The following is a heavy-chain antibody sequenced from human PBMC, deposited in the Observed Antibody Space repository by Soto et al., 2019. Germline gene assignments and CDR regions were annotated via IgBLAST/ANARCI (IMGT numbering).Heavy chain of an antibody. Sequence: SETLSLTCAVYGGSFSGYYWSWIRQPPGKGLEWIGEINHSGSTNYNPSLKSRVTISVDTSKNQFSLKLSSVTAADTAVYYCASDDYGDYDPPFDYWGQGTLVTVSS. J-gene: IGHJ4*02. V-gene: IGHV4-34*01. CDR3: ASDDYGDYDPPFDY. D-gene: IGHD4-17*01. CDR2: INHSGST. CDR1: GGSFSGYY.